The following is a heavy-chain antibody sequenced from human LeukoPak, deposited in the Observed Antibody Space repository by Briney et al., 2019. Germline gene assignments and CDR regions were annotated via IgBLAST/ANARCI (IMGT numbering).Heavy chain of an antibody. V-gene: IGHV3-7*01. CDR3: ARVFRSRYVPYYYYYMDV. J-gene: IGHJ6*03. D-gene: IGHD6-13*01. Sequence: GGSLRLSCAASGFTFSSYWMSWVRQAPGKGLEWVANIKQDGSEKYYVDSVKGRFTISRDNAKNSLYLQMNSLRAEDTAVYYCARVFRSRYVPYYYYYMDVWGKGTTVTVSS. CDR2: IKQDGSEK. CDR1: GFTFSSYW.